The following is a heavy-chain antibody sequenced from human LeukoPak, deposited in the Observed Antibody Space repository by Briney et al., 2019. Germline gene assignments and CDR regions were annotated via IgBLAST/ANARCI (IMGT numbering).Heavy chain of an antibody. V-gene: IGHV4-39*07. Sequence: PSETLSLTCTVSGGSISSSSYYWGWIRQPPGKGLEWIGSIYYSGSTYYNPSLKSRVTISVDTSKNQFSLKLSSVTAADTAVYYCARASYYYGSGSYSQQSPADYFDYWGQGTLVTVSS. J-gene: IGHJ4*02. CDR2: IYYSGST. CDR3: ARASYYYGSGSYSQQSPADYFDY. CDR1: GGSISSSSYY. D-gene: IGHD3-10*01.